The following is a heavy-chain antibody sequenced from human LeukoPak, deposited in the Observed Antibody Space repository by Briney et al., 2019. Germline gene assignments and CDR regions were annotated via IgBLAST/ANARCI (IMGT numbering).Heavy chain of an antibody. CDR2: INPNSGGT. J-gene: IGHJ4*02. CDR3: ARVRAARFDY. CDR1: GYTFTAYY. D-gene: IGHD6-6*01. V-gene: IGHV1-2*02. Sequence: ASVKVSCKASGYTFTAYYMHWVRQAPGQGLEWMGWINPNSGGTNYAQKFQGRVTMTRDTSISTAYMELSGLRSDDTAMYYCARVRAARFDYWGQGTLVTVSS.